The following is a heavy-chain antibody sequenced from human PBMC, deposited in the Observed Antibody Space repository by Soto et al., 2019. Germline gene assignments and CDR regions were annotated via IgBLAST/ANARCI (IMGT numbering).Heavy chain of an antibody. Sequence: QVQLVESGGGVVQPGRSLRLSCAASGFTFSSYAMHWVRQAPGKGLEWVAVISYDGSNKYYADSVKGRFTISRDNSKNTLYLQMNSLRAEDTAVYYCARDLHTGARYAFDIWGQGTMVTVSS. J-gene: IGHJ3*02. CDR2: ISYDGSNK. V-gene: IGHV3-30-3*01. D-gene: IGHD3-10*01. CDR1: GFTFSSYA. CDR3: ARDLHTGARYAFDI.